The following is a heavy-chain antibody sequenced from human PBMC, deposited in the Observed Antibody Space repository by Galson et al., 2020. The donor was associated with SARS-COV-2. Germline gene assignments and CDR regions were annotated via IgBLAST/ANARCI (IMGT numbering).Heavy chain of an antibody. Sequence: GESLKISCAASGFTFSSYSMNWVRQAPGKGLEWVSYITRGSDTKYYADSVKGRFTVSRDNAKNSVYLHMNNLRDEDTAVYYCATEAHDYWGHGTLVTVS. CDR3: ATEAHDY. J-gene: IGHJ4*01. V-gene: IGHV3-48*02. CDR2: ITRGSDTK. CDR1: GFTFSSYS.